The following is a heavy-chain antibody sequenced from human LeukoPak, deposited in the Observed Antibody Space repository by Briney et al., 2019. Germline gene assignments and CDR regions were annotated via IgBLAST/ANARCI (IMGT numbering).Heavy chain of an antibody. D-gene: IGHD1-26*01. CDR1: GGSFRGYY. V-gene: IGHV4-34*01. Sequence: SETLSLTCAVYGGSFRGYYWSWIRQPPGKGLEWIGEINHSGSTNYNPSLKSRVTISVDTSKNQFSLKLSSVTAADTAVYYCARGRGIVGATTSPPFDYWGQGTLVTVSS. CDR3: ARGRGIVGATTSPPFDY. J-gene: IGHJ4*02. CDR2: INHSGST.